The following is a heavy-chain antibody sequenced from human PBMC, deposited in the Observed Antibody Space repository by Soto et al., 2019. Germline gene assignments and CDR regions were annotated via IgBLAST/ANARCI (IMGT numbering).Heavy chain of an antibody. J-gene: IGHJ4*02. CDR3: VRDLYRSATMPCLDH. Sequence: GGSLRLSCEDTGFTFINYAISWVRQSPGKGLEWVSSISDTGGDSYYADSMDGRFTVSRDNSKNTLYLQINSLRAEDTAIYYCVRDLYRSATMPCLDHWGQGAVVTVSS. D-gene: IGHD1-1*01. CDR2: ISDTGGDS. V-gene: IGHV3-23*01. CDR1: GFTFINYA.